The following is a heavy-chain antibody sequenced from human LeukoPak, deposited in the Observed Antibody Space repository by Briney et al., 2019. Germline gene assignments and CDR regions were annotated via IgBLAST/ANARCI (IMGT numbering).Heavy chain of an antibody. D-gene: IGHD4-23*01. CDR2: ISGSGGST. V-gene: IGHV3-23*01. J-gene: IGHJ4*02. CDR1: GFTFSSYA. Sequence: PGGSLRLSCAASGFTFSSYAMSWVRQAPGKGLERVSAISGSGGSTYYADSVKGRFTISRDNSKNTLYLQMNSLRAEDTAVYYCAKDLGGGLRWDMFDYWGQGTLVTVSS. CDR3: AKDLGGGLRWDMFDY.